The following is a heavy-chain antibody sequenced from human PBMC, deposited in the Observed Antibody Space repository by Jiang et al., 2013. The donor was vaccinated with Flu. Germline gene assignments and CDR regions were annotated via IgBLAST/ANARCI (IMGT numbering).Heavy chain of an antibody. CDR2: TSNAGNNE. CDR3: ARGMIPPAGVVQVWTDFYYSGLDV. CDR1: EFTFRKYA. D-gene: IGHD3-22*01. Sequence: SGGGVVQPGGSLRLSCAASEFTFRKYAMHWVRQTPGKGLEWLSVTSNAGNNEYYAESVEGRFTISRDNSRNTLYLDMHSLRIEDAAVYYCARGMIPPAGVVQVWTDFYYSGLDVWGQGTTVTVSS. V-gene: IGHV3-30*03. J-gene: IGHJ6*02.